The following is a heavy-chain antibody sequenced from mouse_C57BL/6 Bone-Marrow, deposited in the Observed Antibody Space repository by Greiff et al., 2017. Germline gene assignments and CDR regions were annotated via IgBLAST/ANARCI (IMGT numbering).Heavy chain of an antibody. CDR2: IDPENGDT. CDR1: GFNIKDDY. D-gene: IGHD1-1*01. V-gene: IGHV14-4*01. CDR3: TTHYGSSHWYFDV. Sequence: VQLQQSGAELVRPGASVKLSCTASGFNIKDDYMHWVKQRPEQGLAGIGWIDPENGDTEYASKFQGKATITADTSSNTAYLQLSSLTSEDTAVYYCTTHYGSSHWYFDVWGTGTTVTVSS. J-gene: IGHJ1*03.